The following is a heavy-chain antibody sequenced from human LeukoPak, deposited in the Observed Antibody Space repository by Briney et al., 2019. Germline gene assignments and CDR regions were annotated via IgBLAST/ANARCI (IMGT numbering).Heavy chain of an antibody. Sequence: GGSLRLSCAASGFTVSSNYMSWVRQAPGKGPEWVSVIYSGGSTYYADSVKGRFTISRHNSKNTLYLQMNSLRAEDTAVYYCARANIAAAGQDRGFDYWGQGTLVTVSS. D-gene: IGHD6-13*01. V-gene: IGHV3-53*04. CDR2: IYSGGST. CDR3: ARANIAAAGQDRGFDY. CDR1: GFTVSSNY. J-gene: IGHJ4*02.